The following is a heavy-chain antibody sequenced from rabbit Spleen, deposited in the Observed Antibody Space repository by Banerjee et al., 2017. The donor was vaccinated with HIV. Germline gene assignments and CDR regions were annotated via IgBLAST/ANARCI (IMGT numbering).Heavy chain of an antibody. CDR1: EIDFNSGYY. CDR2: IEGGSSHFS. V-gene: IGHV1S45*01. Sequence: QEQLEESGGGLVKPGASLTLTCTASEIDFNSGYYMCWVRQAPGKGLEWIACIEGGSSHFSYFASWAKGRFTISKTSSTTVTLQMTRLTAADTATYFCARDTSSSFSSYGMDLWGPGTLVTVS. D-gene: IGHD1-1*01. CDR3: ARDTSSSFSSYGMDL. J-gene: IGHJ6*01.